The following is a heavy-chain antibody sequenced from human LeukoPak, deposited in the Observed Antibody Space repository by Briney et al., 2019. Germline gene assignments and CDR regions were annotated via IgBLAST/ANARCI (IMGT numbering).Heavy chain of an antibody. J-gene: IGHJ5*02. Sequence: GGSLRLSCATSGFTFSNYAMSWVRQAPGKGLEWVSGISGSGGSTYYADSVKGRFTISRDNSKNTLYLQMNSLRVEDTAVYYCARAWYPGPRWFDPWGQGTLVTVSS. CDR3: ARAWYPGPRWFDP. V-gene: IGHV3-23*01. CDR2: ISGSGGST. CDR1: GFTFSNYA. D-gene: IGHD6-13*01.